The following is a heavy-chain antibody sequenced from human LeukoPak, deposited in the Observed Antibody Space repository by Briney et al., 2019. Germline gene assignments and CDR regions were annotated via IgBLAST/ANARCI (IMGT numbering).Heavy chain of an antibody. CDR1: GFTFSSYG. D-gene: IGHD2-2*01. CDR2: IRYDGSNK. V-gene: IGHV3-30*02. Sequence: PGGSLRLSCAASGFTFSSYGMHWVRQAPGKGLELVAFIRYDGSNKYYADSVKGRFTISRDNSKNTLYLQMNSLRAEDTAVYYCAKNRRCSSTSCYEFYFDYWGQGTLVTVSS. J-gene: IGHJ4*02. CDR3: AKNRRCSSTSCYEFYFDY.